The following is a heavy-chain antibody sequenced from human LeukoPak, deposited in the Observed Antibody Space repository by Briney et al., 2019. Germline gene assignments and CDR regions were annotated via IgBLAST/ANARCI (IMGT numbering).Heavy chain of an antibody. J-gene: IGHJ5*02. V-gene: IGHV3-23*01. D-gene: IGHD3-3*01. CDR2: ISGSGGST. Sequence: GGSLRLSCAASGFTFNSYAMSWVRQAPGKGLEWVSAISGSGGSTYYADSVKGRFTISRDNSKNTLYLQMNSLRAEDTAVYYCAKAGRDFWSGYYDPGFDPWGQGTLVTVSS. CDR3: AKAGRDFWSGYYDPGFDP. CDR1: GFTFNSYA.